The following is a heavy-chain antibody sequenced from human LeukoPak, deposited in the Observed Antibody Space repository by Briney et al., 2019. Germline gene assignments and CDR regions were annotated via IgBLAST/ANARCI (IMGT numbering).Heavy chain of an antibody. Sequence: GGSLRLSCAASGFTFSSYAMSWVRQAPGKGLEWVSAISGSGGSTYYADSVKGRFTISRDNSKNTLYLQMNSLRAEDTAVYYCAKGGRQQLEEYYYYGMDVWGQGTTVTVSS. CDR3: AKGGRQQLEEYYYYGMDV. CDR2: ISGSGGST. V-gene: IGHV3-23*01. CDR1: GFTFSSYA. J-gene: IGHJ6*02. D-gene: IGHD6-13*01.